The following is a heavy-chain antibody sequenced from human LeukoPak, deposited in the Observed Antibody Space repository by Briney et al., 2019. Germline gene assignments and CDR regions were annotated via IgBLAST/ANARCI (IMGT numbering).Heavy chain of an antibody. Sequence: GGSLRLSCAASGFTFSSYSMNWVRRAPGKGLEWVSYISSSSSTIYYADSVKGRFTISRDNAKNSLYLQMNSLRDGDTAVYYCARDVGATDDYWGQGTLVTVSS. CDR3: ARDVGATDDY. J-gene: IGHJ4*02. V-gene: IGHV3-48*02. CDR2: ISSSSSTI. CDR1: GFTFSSYS. D-gene: IGHD1-26*01.